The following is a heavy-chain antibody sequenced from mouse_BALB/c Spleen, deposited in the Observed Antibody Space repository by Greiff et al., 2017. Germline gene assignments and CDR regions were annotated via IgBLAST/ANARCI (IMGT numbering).Heavy chain of an antibody. J-gene: IGHJ4*01. CDR3: ARWIYGLRVYYAMDY. CDR1: GYAFTNYW. V-gene: IGHV1-63*01. Sequence: VQLQQSGAELVRPGTSVKISCKASGYAFTNYWLGWVKQRPGHGLEWIGDIYPGSGNTYYNEKFKGKATLTADKSSSTAYMQLSSLTSEDSAVYFCARWIYGLRVYYAMDYWGQGTSVTVSS. CDR2: IYPGSGNT. D-gene: IGHD1-1*02.